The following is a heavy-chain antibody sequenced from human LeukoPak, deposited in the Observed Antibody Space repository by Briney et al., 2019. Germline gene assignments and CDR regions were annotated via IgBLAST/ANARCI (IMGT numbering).Heavy chain of an antibody. V-gene: IGHV4-59*11. CDR2: IYYSGST. Sequence: SETLSLTCTVSGGSISSHYWSWIRQPPGKGLEWIGYIYYSGSTNYDPSLKSRVTISVDTSKNQFSLKLSSVTAADTAVYYCASFGYCTNGVCPLPYNWFDPWGQGTLVTVSS. D-gene: IGHD2-8*01. J-gene: IGHJ5*02. CDR3: ASFGYCTNGVCPLPYNWFDP. CDR1: GGSISSHY.